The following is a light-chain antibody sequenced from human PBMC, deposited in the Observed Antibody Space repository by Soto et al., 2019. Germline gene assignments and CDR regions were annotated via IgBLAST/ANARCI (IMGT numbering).Light chain of an antibody. Sequence: DIQMTQSPSSLSASVGYRVTITCQASQDISNYLNWYQQKPGKAPKLLIYDASSLESGVPSRFSGSGSGTEFTLTISSLQPDDFATYYCQQYNSYSSTFGQGTKVDI. CDR3: QQYNSYSST. J-gene: IGKJ1*01. CDR2: DAS. CDR1: QDISNY. V-gene: IGKV1-5*01.